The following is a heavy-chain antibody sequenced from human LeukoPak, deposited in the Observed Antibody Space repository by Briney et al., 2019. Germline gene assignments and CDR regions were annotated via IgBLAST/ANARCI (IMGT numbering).Heavy chain of an antibody. J-gene: IGHJ4*02. CDR1: GFTFSSYS. Sequence: GGSLRLSCAASGFTFSSYSMTWVRQAPGKGLEWVSSISSSSSYVYYADSVKGRFTISRDNGKNSLYLQMNILRGEDTAVYYCARDRGWLTFDYWGQGTLVTVSS. CDR2: ISSSSSYV. CDR3: ARDRGWLTFDY. D-gene: IGHD5-24*01. V-gene: IGHV3-21*01.